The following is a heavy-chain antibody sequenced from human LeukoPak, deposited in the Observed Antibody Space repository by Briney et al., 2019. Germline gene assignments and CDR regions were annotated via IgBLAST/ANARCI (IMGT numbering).Heavy chain of an antibody. CDR2: IRYEGRNK. J-gene: IGHJ5*02. CDR3: ANPRPDYGDYEGGWFDP. CDR1: GFTFSSYG. Sequence: PGGSLRLSCAASGFTFSSYGMHWVRQAPGKGLEWVAFIRYEGRNKYYADSVKGRFTISIDNSKNTLYLKRNNRRAEDTAVYYCANPRPDYGDYEGGWFDPWGQGTLVTVSS. D-gene: IGHD4-17*01. V-gene: IGHV3-30*02.